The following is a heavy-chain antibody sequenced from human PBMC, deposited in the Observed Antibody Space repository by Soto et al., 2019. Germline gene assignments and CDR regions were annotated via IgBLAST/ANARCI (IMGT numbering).Heavy chain of an antibody. D-gene: IGHD2-2*01. CDR1: GGSISSGGYY. V-gene: IGHV4-31*03. Sequence: QVQLQESGPGLVKPSQTLSLTCTVSGGSISSGGYYWSWIRQHPGKGLEWIGYIYYSGSTYYNPSLKCRVTISVDTSKNQFSLKLSSVTAADTAVYYCARDSRVVVVVPAASVDYYYYGMDVWGQGTTVTVSS. CDR3: ARDSRVVVVVPAASVDYYYYGMDV. CDR2: IYYSGST. J-gene: IGHJ6*02.